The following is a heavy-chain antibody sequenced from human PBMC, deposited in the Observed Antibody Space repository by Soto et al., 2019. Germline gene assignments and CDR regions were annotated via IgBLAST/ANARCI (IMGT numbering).Heavy chain of an antibody. Sequence: QSQTLSLTCAISGDSVSSNSAAWNWIRQSPSRGLEWLGRTYYRSKWYNDYAVSVKSRITINPDTSKNQFSLQLNSVTPEDTAVYYCAREGSFDDFWSAVAPLYYFDYWGQGTLVTVSS. V-gene: IGHV6-1*01. CDR2: TYYRSKWYN. J-gene: IGHJ4*02. CDR1: GDSVSSNSAA. D-gene: IGHD3-3*01. CDR3: AREGSFDDFWSAVAPLYYFDY.